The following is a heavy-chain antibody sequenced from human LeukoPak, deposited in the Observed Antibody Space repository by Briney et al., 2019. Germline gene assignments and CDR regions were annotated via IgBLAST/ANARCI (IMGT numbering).Heavy chain of an antibody. Sequence: SETLSLTCAVYGGSFSGYYWSWIRQPPGKGLEWIGEINHSGSTNYNPSLKSRVTISVDTSKNQFSLKLSSVTAADTAVYYCARQGGTKYGDYEYFQHWGQGTLVTVSS. CDR3: ARQGGTKYGDYEYFQH. CDR2: INHSGST. D-gene: IGHD4-17*01. J-gene: IGHJ1*01. CDR1: GGSFSGYY. V-gene: IGHV4-34*01.